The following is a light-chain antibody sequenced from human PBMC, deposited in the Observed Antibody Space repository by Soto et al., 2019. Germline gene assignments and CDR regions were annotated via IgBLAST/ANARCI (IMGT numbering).Light chain of an antibody. CDR2: ATS. CDR3: QQYGSSLWT. Sequence: EIVLTQSPGTLSLSPGGRASLSCRASQSVSSTYLAWYQQKPGQAPRLLIYATSTRATGIPDRFSGSGSGTDFTLTISRLEPGDFAVYYCQQYGSSLWTFGQGTKVEIK. V-gene: IGKV3-20*01. CDR1: QSVSSTY. J-gene: IGKJ1*01.